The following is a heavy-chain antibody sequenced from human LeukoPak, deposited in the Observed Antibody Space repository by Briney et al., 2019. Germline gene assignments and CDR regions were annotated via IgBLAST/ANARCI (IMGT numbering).Heavy chain of an antibody. D-gene: IGHD2/OR15-2a*01. CDR3: TTRIFH. CDR1: GFTFSNAW. CDR2: IKSKTDDGTT. J-gene: IGHJ4*02. V-gene: IGHV3-15*01. Sequence: SGGSLRLSCAASGFTFSNAWMNWVRQAPGKGLEWVGRIKSKTDDGTTDYAAPVKGRFTISRDDSKNTLYLQMSSLKTEDTAVYYCTTRIFHWGQGTLVTVSS.